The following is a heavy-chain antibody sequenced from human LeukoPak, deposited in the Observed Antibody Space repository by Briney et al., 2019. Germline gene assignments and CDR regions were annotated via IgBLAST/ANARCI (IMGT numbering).Heavy chain of an antibody. Sequence: PGGSLRLSCAATGFTFSSYAMSWIRQAPGKGLELVSGISDSGDITYYADSVKGRFTISRDNSKNTLYVQMKSLRVEDTAVYYCVKDRRGGSYYAATFDIWGQGTMVTVSS. CDR3: VKDRRGGSYYAATFDI. J-gene: IGHJ3*02. CDR1: GFTFSSYA. D-gene: IGHD1-26*01. CDR2: ISDSGDIT. V-gene: IGHV3-23*01.